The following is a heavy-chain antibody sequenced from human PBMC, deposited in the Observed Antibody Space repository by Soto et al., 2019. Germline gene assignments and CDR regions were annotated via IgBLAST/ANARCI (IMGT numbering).Heavy chain of an antibody. CDR2: IYYSGST. J-gene: IGHJ5*02. CDR1: GFSLSSGVYY. Sequence: SETMSLTSTVSGFSLSSGVYYWTWIRQHPGKGLEWIGYIYYSGSTYYNPSLKSRVTISVDTSKNQFSLKLSSVTAADTAVYYCARSVFPWGQGTLVTVSS. V-gene: IGHV4-31*03. CDR3: ARSVFP.